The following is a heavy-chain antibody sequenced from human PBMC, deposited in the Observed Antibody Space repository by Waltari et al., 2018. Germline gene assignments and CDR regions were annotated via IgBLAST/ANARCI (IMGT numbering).Heavy chain of an antibody. CDR2: INHSGST. Sequence: QVQLQQWGAGLLKPSETLSLTCAVYGGSFSGYYWSWIRQPPGKGLEWIGEINHSGSTNYNPSLKSRVTISVDTSKNQFSLKLSSVTAADTAVYYCARVRRNWNHRSYYFDYWGQGTLVTVSS. D-gene: IGHD1-1*01. CDR1: GGSFSGYY. CDR3: ARVRRNWNHRSYYFDY. J-gene: IGHJ4*02. V-gene: IGHV4-34*01.